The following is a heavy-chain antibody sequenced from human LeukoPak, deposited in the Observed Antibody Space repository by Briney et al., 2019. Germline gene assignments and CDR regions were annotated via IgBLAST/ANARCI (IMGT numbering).Heavy chain of an antibody. CDR1: GFTFSSYE. V-gene: IGHV3-48*03. CDR2: ISSSGSTI. Sequence: GGSLRLSCEASGFTFSSYEMNWVRQAPGKGLEWVSYISSSGSTIYYADSVKGRFTISRDNAKNSLYLQMNSLRAEDTAVYYCARAPSNAHFDYWGQGTLVTVSS. D-gene: IGHD3-3*02. J-gene: IGHJ4*02. CDR3: ARAPSNAHFDY.